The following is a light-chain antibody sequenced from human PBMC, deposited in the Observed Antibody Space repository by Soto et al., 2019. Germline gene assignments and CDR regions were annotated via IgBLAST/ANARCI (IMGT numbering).Light chain of an antibody. CDR3: QQDNRLPYT. J-gene: IGKJ5*01. CDR2: AAS. CDR1: QSISSR. Sequence: DILIAQSPATLSASVGETVTLTCRASQSISSRLAWYQQRPGKAPKLLIYAASTMQSGVPSRFSGSGSGTDFTLTISSLQPEDIAPYYCQQDNRLPYTFGQGT. V-gene: IGKV1D-12*01.